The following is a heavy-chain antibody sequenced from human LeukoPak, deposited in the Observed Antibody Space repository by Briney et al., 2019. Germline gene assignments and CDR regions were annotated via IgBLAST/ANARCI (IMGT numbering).Heavy chain of an antibody. CDR1: GFTFSSYA. CDR2: ISGSGGST. CDR3: AKDSIAAAGGPRPFDY. Sequence: GESLRLSCAASGFTFSSYAMSWVRQAPGKGLEWVSAISGSGGSTYYADSVKGRFTISRDNSKNTLYLQMNSLRAEDTAVYYCAKDSIAAAGGPRPFDYWGQGTLVTVSS. J-gene: IGHJ4*02. V-gene: IGHV3-23*01. D-gene: IGHD6-13*01.